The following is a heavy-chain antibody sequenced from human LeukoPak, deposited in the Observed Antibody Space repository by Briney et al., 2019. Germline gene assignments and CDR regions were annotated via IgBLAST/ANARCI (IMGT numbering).Heavy chain of an antibody. V-gene: IGHV4-4*02. CDR3: ARDEWEAGITVVRGIRYSGSYFNL. Sequence: SETLSLTCAVSGGSISSSNWWIWVRRPPGKGLEWIGEIYHRGSTDYHLSLKSRVTISVDKSKNQFSLKLSSVTAADTAVYYCARDEWEAGITVVRGIRYSGSYFNLWGQGTLVTVSS. J-gene: IGHJ4*02. CDR1: GGSISSSNW. D-gene: IGHD1-26*01. CDR2: IYHRGST.